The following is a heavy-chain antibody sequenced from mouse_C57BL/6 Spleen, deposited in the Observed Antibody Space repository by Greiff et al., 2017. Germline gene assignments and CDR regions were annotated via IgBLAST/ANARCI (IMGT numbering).Heavy chain of an antibody. CDR1: GYTFTRYT. CDR2: IYPGSGST. CDR3: ASPEDDCSSLSYFDY. Sequence: QVQLQQPGAELVKPGASVKLSCKASGYTFTRYTIPWVKQRPGQGLEWIGGIYPGSGSTKYNEKFKDKATMTVDTSSSTVYMELSRLTSEDSAVYYCASPEDDCSSLSYFDYWGQGTTLTVSS. D-gene: IGHD1-1*01. V-gene: IGHV1-55*01. J-gene: IGHJ2*01.